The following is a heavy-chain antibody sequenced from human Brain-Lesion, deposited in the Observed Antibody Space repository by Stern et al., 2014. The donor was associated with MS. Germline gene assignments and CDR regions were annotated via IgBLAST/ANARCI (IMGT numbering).Heavy chain of an antibody. V-gene: IGHV4-61*02. J-gene: IGHJ6*02. D-gene: IGHD2-2*01. CDR2: IFNSGST. CDR3: ARGRVVPGFQYYATDV. Sequence: QMQLVESGPGLVKPSQTLSLSCTVSGGSISSGGYYWSWIRQPAGKGLEWIGRIFNSGSTSYTPSLKSRVPISIDPSKNQFSLRLNSMTAADTAVYYCARGRVVPGFQYYATDVWGQGTTVIVSS. CDR1: GGSISSGGYY.